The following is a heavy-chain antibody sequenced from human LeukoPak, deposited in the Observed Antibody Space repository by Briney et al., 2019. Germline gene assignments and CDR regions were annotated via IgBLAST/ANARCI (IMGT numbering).Heavy chain of an antibody. J-gene: IGHJ6*03. Sequence: SVKVSCKASGGTFSSYAISWVRQAPGQGLEWMGRIIPILGIANYAQKFRGRVTITADKSTSTAYMELSSLRSEDTAVYYCARLYCTGGVCGGNYYYYMDVWGKGTTVTVSS. CDR2: IIPILGIA. V-gene: IGHV1-69*04. CDR1: GGTFSSYA. CDR3: ARLYCTGGVCGGNYYYYMDV. D-gene: IGHD2-8*02.